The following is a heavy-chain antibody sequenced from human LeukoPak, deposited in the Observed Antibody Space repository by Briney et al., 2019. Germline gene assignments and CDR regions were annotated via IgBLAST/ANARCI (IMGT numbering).Heavy chain of an antibody. V-gene: IGHV3-11*01. CDR2: ISSSGSTI. D-gene: IGHD3-22*01. J-gene: IGHJ4*02. CDR1: GFTFSDYY. Sequence: GGSLRLSCAASGFTFSDYYMSWIRQAPGKGLEWVSYISSSGSTIYYADSVKGRFTISRDNAKNSLYLQMNSLRAEDTAVYYCARTPRGYYYESSGCLDYWGQGTLVTVSS. CDR3: ARTPRGYYYESSGCLDY.